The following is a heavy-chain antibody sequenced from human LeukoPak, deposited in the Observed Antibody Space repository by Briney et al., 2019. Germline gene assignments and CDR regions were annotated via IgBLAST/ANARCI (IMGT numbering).Heavy chain of an antibody. D-gene: IGHD3-22*01. V-gene: IGHV4-34*01. CDR1: GGSFSGHS. Sequence: SETLSLTCAVYGGSFSGHSWSWIRQAPGKGMEWIGEISHTGSINYNPSLKSRVTVSADTSKNQFSLRLRSVTAADTAVYYCARQMDSSGYASPFDYWGQGTLVTVSS. CDR2: ISHTGSI. CDR3: ARQMDSSGYASPFDY. J-gene: IGHJ4*02.